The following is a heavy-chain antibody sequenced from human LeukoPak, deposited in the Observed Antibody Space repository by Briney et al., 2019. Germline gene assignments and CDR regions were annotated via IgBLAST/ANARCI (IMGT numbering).Heavy chain of an antibody. V-gene: IGHV1-3*03. D-gene: IGHD1-26*01. CDR3: ARARRGSYSY. J-gene: IGHJ4*02. Sequence: GASVKVSCKASGCTFTSYAMHWVRQAPGQRLEWMGWINAGNGNTKYSQEFQGRVTMTRDTSISTAYMELSSLRSEDTAVYYCARARRGSYSYWGQGTLVTVSS. CDR2: INAGNGNT. CDR1: GCTFTSYA.